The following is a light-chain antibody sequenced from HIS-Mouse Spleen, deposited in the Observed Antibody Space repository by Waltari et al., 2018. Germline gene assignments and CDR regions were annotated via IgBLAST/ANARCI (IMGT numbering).Light chain of an antibody. V-gene: IGLV2-14*03. CDR3: SSYTSSSTYV. CDR2: DVS. Sequence: QSALTQPASVSGSPGQSITISCTRTTTDFGRYKSLPGYQQHPGKAPKLMIYDVSNRPSGVSNRFSGSKSGNTASLTISGLQAEDEADYYCSSYTSSSTYVFGTGTKVTVL. J-gene: IGLJ1*01. CDR1: TTDFGRYKS.